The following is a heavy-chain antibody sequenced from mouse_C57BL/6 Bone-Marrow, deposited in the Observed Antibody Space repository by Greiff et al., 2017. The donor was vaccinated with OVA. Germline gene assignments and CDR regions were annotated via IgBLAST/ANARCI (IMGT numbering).Heavy chain of an antibody. V-gene: IGHV5-4*03. CDR2: ISDGGSYT. CDR3: ARADYYGSSPYAMDY. CDR1: GFTFSSYA. J-gene: IGHJ4*01. Sequence: EVKLVESGGGLVKPGGSLKLSCAASGFTFSSYAMSWVRQTPEKRLEWVATISDGGSYTYYPDNVKGRFTISRDNAKNNLYLQMSHLKSEDTAMYYCARADYYGSSPYAMDYWGQGTSVTVSS. D-gene: IGHD1-1*01.